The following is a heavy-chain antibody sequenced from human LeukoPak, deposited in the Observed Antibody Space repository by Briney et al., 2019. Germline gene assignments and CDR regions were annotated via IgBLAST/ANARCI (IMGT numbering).Heavy chain of an antibody. D-gene: IGHD2-2*01. CDR1: GFTVSTTY. CDR2: IYSGGST. CDR3: AKQFGHCSGASCYPEYFEH. J-gene: IGHJ1*01. Sequence: GGSLRLSCAASGFTVSTTYMSWVRQAPGKGLEWVSVIYSGGSTYYADSAKGRFTISRDNSKNTLYLQMNSLRVEDTAVYYCAKQFGHCSGASCYPEYFEHWGQGTLVTVSS. V-gene: IGHV3-53*01.